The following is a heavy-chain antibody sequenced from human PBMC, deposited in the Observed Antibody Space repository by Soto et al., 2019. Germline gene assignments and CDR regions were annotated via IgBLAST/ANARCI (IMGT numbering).Heavy chain of an antibody. V-gene: IGHV4-39*02. CDR3: ARDRGSSWYLDY. Sequence: ASETLSLTCTVSGASIRSSTFYWGWIRQPPGKGLESIANIYYDGSTYYNPSLKSRVTISVDTSKNQFSLKLSSVTAADTAVYYCARDRGSSWYLDYWGQGTLVTVSS. CDR1: GASIRSSTFY. D-gene: IGHD6-13*01. CDR2: IYYDGST. J-gene: IGHJ4*02.